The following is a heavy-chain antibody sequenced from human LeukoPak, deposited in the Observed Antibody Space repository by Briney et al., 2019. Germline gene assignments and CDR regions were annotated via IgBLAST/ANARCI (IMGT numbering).Heavy chain of an antibody. Sequence: SQTLSLTCTVSGGSISSGSYYWSWIRQPAGKGLEWIGRIYTSGSTNYNPSLKSRVTISVDTSKNQFSLKLSSVTAADTAVYYCARGPYIVGATDRGGADYWGQGTLVTVSS. CDR1: GGSISSGSYY. D-gene: IGHD1-26*01. CDR3: ARGPYIVGATDRGGADY. CDR2: IYTSGST. J-gene: IGHJ4*02. V-gene: IGHV4-61*02.